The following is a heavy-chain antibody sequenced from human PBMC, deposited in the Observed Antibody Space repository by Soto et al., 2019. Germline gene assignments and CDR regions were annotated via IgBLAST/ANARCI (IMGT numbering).Heavy chain of an antibody. CDR2: IRSKGYGGTT. Sequence: GGSLRLSCTAAGFTFGDYAMSWVRQAPGKGLEWVGFIRSKGYGGTTEYAASVKGRFTISRDDSKSIAYLQMNSLKTEDTAVYYCPKSGYSGYVPSDFDYWGQGTLVTVSS. CDR3: PKSGYSGYVPSDFDY. CDR1: GFTFGDYA. D-gene: IGHD5-12*01. V-gene: IGHV3-49*04. J-gene: IGHJ4*02.